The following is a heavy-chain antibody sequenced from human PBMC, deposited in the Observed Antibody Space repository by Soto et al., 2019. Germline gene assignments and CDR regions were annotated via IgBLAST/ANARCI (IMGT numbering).Heavy chain of an antibody. CDR1: GYTFTSYG. CDR2: ISPNNGNT. D-gene: IGHD7-27*01. J-gene: IGHJ6*03. CDR3: ARGPNLRYYYYMDV. Sequence: GASVKVSCKASGYTFTSYGISWVRQAPGQGLEWMGWISPNNGNTNYAQKFQGWVTMTRDTSISTAYMELSRLRSDDTAVYYCARGPNLRYYYYMDVWGKGTTVTVSS. V-gene: IGHV1-18*01.